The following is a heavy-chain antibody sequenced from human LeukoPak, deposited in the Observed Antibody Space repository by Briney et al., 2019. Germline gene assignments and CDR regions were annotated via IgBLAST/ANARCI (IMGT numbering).Heavy chain of an antibody. CDR2: IYYTGST. CDR3: ARHRAYSSSSPFDY. Sequence: SETLSLTCSVSGGSISSLYWSWIRQPPGKGLEWIGYIYYTGSTNYNPSLKSRVTMFVDMSKNQFSLRLSSVTAADTAVYYCARHRAYSSSSPFDYWGQGTPVTLSS. D-gene: IGHD6-6*01. J-gene: IGHJ4*02. V-gene: IGHV4-59*08. CDR1: GGSISSLY.